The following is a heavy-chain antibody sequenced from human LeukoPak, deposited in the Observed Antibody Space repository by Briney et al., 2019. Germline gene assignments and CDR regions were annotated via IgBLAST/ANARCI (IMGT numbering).Heavy chain of an antibody. CDR2: ISGSGDST. Sequence: PGGSLRLSCAASGFTFSSYAMSWVRQAPGKGLEWVSTISGSGDSTYYADSVKGRFTISRDNAKNSLYLQMNSLRAEDTAVYYCARDENSLPWLQLNCFDYWGQGTLVTVSS. D-gene: IGHD5-24*01. V-gene: IGHV3-23*01. J-gene: IGHJ4*02. CDR3: ARDENSLPWLQLNCFDY. CDR1: GFTFSSYA.